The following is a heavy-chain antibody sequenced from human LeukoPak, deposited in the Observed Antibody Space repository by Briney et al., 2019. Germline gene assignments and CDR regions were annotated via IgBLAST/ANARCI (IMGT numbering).Heavy chain of an antibody. D-gene: IGHD5-12*01. Sequence: PGGPLRLPCTASGFPFRSYGMNGVPRSPGKARECVSYFSMGGRFIYYAHSVKARFTISRDDAENSLYLQMTSLRGEDTSESYCARNKINMVATAWYFDLWGRGTLVSVST. V-gene: IGHV3-21*01. CDR2: FSMGGRFI. CDR1: GFPFRSYG. CDR3: ARNKINMVATAWYFDL. J-gene: IGHJ2*01.